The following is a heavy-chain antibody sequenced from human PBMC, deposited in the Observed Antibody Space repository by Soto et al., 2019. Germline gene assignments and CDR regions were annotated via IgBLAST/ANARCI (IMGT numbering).Heavy chain of an antibody. V-gene: IGHV3-21*01. CDR2: ISSSSSYI. CDR1: GFTFSSYS. J-gene: IGHJ4*02. D-gene: IGHD3-10*01. CDR3: ARDSITMVRGVPDY. Sequence: EVQLVESGGGLVKPGGSLRLSCAASGFTFSSYSMNWVRQAPGKGLEWVSSISSSSSYIYYADSVKGRFTISRDNAQNSLYLQMNSLRAEDTAVYYCARDSITMVRGVPDYWGQGTLVTVSS.